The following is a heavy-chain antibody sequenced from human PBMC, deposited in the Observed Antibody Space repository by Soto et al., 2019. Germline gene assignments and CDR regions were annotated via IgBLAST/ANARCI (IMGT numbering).Heavy chain of an antibody. V-gene: IGHV4-34*01. CDR1: GGSFSGYY. Sequence: SETLSLTCAVYGGSFSGYYWSWNRQPPGKGLEWIGEINHSGSTNYNPSLKSRVTISVDTSKNQFSLKLSSVTAADTAVYYCARARYDFWSGYREDYYYGMDVWGQGTTVTVSS. J-gene: IGHJ6*02. CDR2: INHSGST. CDR3: ARARYDFWSGYREDYYYGMDV. D-gene: IGHD3-3*01.